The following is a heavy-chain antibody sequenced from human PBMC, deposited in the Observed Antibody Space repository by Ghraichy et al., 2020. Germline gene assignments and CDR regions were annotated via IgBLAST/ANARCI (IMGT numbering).Heavy chain of an antibody. Sequence: SETLSLTCNVSGGSISRSSYFWGWIRQPPGKRLEWIASIYYSGSTFYNPSLKSRVTISLDTSKHQFSLRLSSVTAADTALYYCAIHYYDSSGYGMNDYWGQGTLVTVSS. CDR1: GGSISRSSYF. V-gene: IGHV4-39*07. CDR2: IYYSGST. J-gene: IGHJ4*02. CDR3: AIHYYDSSGYGMNDY. D-gene: IGHD3-22*01.